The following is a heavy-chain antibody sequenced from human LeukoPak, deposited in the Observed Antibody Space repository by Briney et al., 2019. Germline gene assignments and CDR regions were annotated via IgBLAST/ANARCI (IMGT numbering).Heavy chain of an antibody. CDR2: INHSGST. D-gene: IGHD6-6*01. J-gene: IGHJ4*02. CDR1: GGSFSGYY. Sequence: SETLSLTCAVYGGSFSGYYWSWIRQPPGKGLEWIGEINHSGSTNYNPSLKSRVTISVDTSKNQFSLKLSSVTAADTAVYYCALTEYSSSSDKDYWGQGTLVTVSS. V-gene: IGHV4-34*01. CDR3: ALTEYSSSSDKDY.